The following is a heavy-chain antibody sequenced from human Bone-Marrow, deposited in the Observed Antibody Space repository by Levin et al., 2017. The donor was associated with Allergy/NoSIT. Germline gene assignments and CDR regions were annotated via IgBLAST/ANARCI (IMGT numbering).Heavy chain of an antibody. V-gene: IGHV3-15*01. Sequence: LSLTCAASGFTFSNAWMSWVRQAPGKGLEWVGRIKSKTDGGTTDYAAPVKGRFTISRDDSKNTLYLQMNSLKTEDTAVYYCTTDVYGDYAGYWGQGTLVTVSS. D-gene: IGHD4-17*01. CDR1: GFTFSNAW. CDR2: IKSKTDGGTT. J-gene: IGHJ4*02. CDR3: TTDVYGDYAGY.